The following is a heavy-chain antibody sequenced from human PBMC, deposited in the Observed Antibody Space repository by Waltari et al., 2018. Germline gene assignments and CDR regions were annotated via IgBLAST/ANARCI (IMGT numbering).Heavy chain of an antibody. Sequence: QVQLVQSGAEVKKPGSSVKVSCKASGGTFSSYAISWVRQAPGQGLEWMGGIIPIFGTANYAQKFQGRVTITADESTSTAYMELSSLRSEDTAVYYCARGNPYYYGSGSYYPLGFWGQGTLVTVSS. CDR1: GGTFSSYA. J-gene: IGHJ4*02. CDR2: IIPIFGTA. CDR3: ARGNPYYYGSGSYYPLGF. V-gene: IGHV1-69*01. D-gene: IGHD3-10*01.